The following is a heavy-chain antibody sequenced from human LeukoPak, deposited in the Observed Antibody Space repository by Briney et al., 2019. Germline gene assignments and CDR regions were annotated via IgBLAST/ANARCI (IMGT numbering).Heavy chain of an antibody. Sequence: GGSLRLSCAASGFTFSSYAMSWVRQAPGKGLEWFSAISGSGGSTYYADSVKGRFTISRDNSKNTLYLQMNSLRAEDTAVCYCAKESSNYVSVNWFDPWGQGTLVTVSS. CDR2: ISGSGGST. V-gene: IGHV3-23*01. CDR3: AKESSNYVSVNWFDP. D-gene: IGHD4-11*01. CDR1: GFTFSSYA. J-gene: IGHJ5*02.